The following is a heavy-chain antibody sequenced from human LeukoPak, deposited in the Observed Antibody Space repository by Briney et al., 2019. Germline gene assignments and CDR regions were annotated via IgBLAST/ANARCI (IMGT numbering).Heavy chain of an antibody. Sequence: SETLSLTCTVSGGSISSYYWNWIRQPPGKGLEWIGFIYYSGSTNYNPSLKSRVTISVDTSRNQISLKLSSVTAADTAVYYCAGSIAAAGYYYYGMDVWGQGTTVTVSS. J-gene: IGHJ6*02. D-gene: IGHD6-13*01. CDR2: IYYSGST. CDR3: AGSIAAAGYYYYGMDV. CDR1: GGSISSYY. V-gene: IGHV4-59*08.